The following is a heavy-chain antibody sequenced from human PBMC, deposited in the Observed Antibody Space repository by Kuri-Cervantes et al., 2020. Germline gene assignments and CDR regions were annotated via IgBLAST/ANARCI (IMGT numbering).Heavy chain of an antibody. J-gene: IGHJ5*02. CDR2: IHYAGNT. CDR3: VGDHYDDSGYAGLVA. D-gene: IGHD3-22*01. Sequence: SETLSLTCAVYGGSFSGYYWSWIRQPPGKGLEWIGYIHYAGNTDYNPSLKSRVTILIHTSKNQISLNLTSVTAADTAVYYCVGDHYDDSGYAGLVAWGQGILVTVSS. CDR1: GGSFSGYY. V-gene: IGHV4-34*11.